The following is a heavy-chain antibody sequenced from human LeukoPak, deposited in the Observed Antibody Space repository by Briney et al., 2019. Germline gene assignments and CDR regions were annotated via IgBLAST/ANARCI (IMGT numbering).Heavy chain of an antibody. CDR1: GFSFSSYA. V-gene: IGHV3-30-3*01. J-gene: IGHJ6*02. Sequence: GRSLRLSCAASGFSFSSYAMHWVRQAPGKGLEWVAVISYDGSNKYYADSVKGRFTISRDNSKNTLYLQMNSLRAEDTAVYYCARDRLAVAGTPYYYYYGMDVWGQGTTVTVSS. CDR2: ISYDGSNK. D-gene: IGHD6-19*01. CDR3: ARDRLAVAGTPYYYYYGMDV.